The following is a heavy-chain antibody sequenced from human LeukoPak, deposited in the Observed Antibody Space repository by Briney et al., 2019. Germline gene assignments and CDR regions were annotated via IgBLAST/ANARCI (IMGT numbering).Heavy chain of an antibody. Sequence: PGGSLRLSCAASGFTFSSYAMHWVRQAPGKGLEWVAVISYDGSNKYYADSVKGRFTISRDNSKNTLYLQMNSLRAEDTAVYYCAKLYYYDSSGPGGYFDYWGQGTLVTVSS. CDR1: GFTFSSYA. D-gene: IGHD3-22*01. CDR3: AKLYYYDSSGPGGYFDY. V-gene: IGHV3-30-3*02. CDR2: ISYDGSNK. J-gene: IGHJ4*02.